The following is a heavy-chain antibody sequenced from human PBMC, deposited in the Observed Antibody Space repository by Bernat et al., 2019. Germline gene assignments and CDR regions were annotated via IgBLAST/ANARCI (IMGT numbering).Heavy chain of an antibody. J-gene: IGHJ4*02. CDR3: ETKAPLDS. V-gene: IGHV3-7*03. Sequence: EVQLVESGGDLVQPGGSLRLSCAASGINFGDCGMSWVRQAPGKGLEWVAYIKQDGNQKFYVDSVKGRFTISRDNAKNLLYLQMNNLRAEDTALYYCETKAPLDSWGQGTLVTVSS. CDR1: GINFGDCG. CDR2: IKQDGNQK.